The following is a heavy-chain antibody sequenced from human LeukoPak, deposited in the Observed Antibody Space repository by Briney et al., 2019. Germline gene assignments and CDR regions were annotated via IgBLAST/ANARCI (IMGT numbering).Heavy chain of an antibody. CDR3: ARERYYYGGKTWFDP. J-gene: IGHJ5*02. CDR1: GGYIITSDHY. V-gene: IGHV4-39*07. CDR2: IYYTGST. Sequence: SETLSLTCSASGGYIITSDHYWGWIRQPPGKGLEWIGSIYYTGSTSTNPFFKSRVTVSVDTSKNPFSLNLTSVTAADTAVYYCARERYYYGGKTWFDPWGQGTLVTVSS. D-gene: IGHD4-23*01.